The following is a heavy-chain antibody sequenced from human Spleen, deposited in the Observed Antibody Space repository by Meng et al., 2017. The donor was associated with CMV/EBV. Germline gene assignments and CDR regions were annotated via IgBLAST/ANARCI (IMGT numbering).Heavy chain of an antibody. V-gene: IGHV4-4*02. D-gene: IGHD2-21*01. J-gene: IGHJ4*02. CDR2: IFDSGIT. CDR1: GGSISDNHW. Sequence: SGGSISDNHWWSWVRQSPGEGLEWIGEIFDSGITYYNPSLKSRVTISLGKSKNHFSLKLNSVTAADTAVYYCARAYCGGDCYSGFDYWGQGSLVTVSS. CDR3: ARAYCGGDCYSGFDY.